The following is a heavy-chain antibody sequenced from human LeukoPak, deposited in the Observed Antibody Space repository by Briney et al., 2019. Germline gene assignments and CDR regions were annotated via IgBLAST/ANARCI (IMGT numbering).Heavy chain of an antibody. CDR3: AKNYGDYTRNDY. D-gene: IGHD4-17*01. CDR1: GFTFSSYA. J-gene: IGHJ4*02. CDR2: ISGGGGGT. V-gene: IGHV3-23*01. Sequence: GGSLRLSCAASGFTFSSYAMSWVRQAPGKGLEWVSGISGGGGGTYYADSVKGRSTISRDNSKNTLYLQMSSLRAEDTAVYYCAKNYGDYTRNDYWGQGTLVTVSS.